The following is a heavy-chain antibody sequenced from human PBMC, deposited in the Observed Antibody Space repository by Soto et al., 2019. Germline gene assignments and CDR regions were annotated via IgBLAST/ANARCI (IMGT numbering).Heavy chain of an antibody. CDR3: ARERIQLYTNWFDP. V-gene: IGHV4-59*01. CDR2: IYYSGST. CDR1: GGSISSYY. D-gene: IGHD5-18*01. J-gene: IGHJ5*02. Sequence: QVQLQESGPGLVKPSETLSLTCTVSGGSISSYYWSWIRQPPGKGLEWIGYIYYSGSTNYNPSLKSRVTISVDTSKNQFSLKLSSVTAADTAVYYCARERIQLYTNWFDPWGQGTLVTVSS.